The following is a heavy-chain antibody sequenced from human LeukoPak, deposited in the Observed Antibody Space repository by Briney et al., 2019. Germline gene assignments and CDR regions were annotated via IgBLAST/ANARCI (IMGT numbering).Heavy chain of an antibody. CDR2: IRYDGSNK. Sequence: GGSLRLSCAASGFTFSSYGMHWVRQAPGKGLEWVAFIRYDGSNKYYADSVKGRFTISRDNSKNTLYLQMNSLRAEDTAVYYCAKDVVVVVPAAQHAFDIWGQGTMVTVSS. V-gene: IGHV3-30*02. D-gene: IGHD2-2*01. J-gene: IGHJ3*02. CDR1: GFTFSSYG. CDR3: AKDVVVVVPAAQHAFDI.